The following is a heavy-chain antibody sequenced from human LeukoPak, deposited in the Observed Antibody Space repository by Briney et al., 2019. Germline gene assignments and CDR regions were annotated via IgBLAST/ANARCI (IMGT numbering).Heavy chain of an antibody. J-gene: IGHJ4*02. CDR2: ISSSSSYI. D-gene: IGHD3-22*01. V-gene: IGHV3-21*01. Sequence: GGSLRLSCAASGFTFSSYWMSWVRQAPGKGLEWVSSISSSSSYIYYADSVKGRFTISRDNAKNSLYLQMNSLRAEDTAVYYCAKTTGYYYDSSGYLKEYDYWGQGTLVTVSS. CDR1: GFTFSSYW. CDR3: AKTTGYYYDSSGYLKEYDY.